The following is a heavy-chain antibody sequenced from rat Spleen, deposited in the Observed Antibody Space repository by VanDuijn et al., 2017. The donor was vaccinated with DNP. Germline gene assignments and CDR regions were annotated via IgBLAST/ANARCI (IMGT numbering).Heavy chain of an antibody. Sequence: EVQLVESGGGLVQPGRSLKLSCAASGIIFSDYYMAWVRQAPKKGLECVADISPSGSRTHYPDSVKGRFTISRDNAKSSLDLQMNSLKSEDMATYYCARWNSGYYAMDAWGQGTSVTVSS. CDR1: GIIFSDYY. CDR3: ARWNSGYYAMDA. D-gene: IGHD4-3*01. V-gene: IGHV5-22*01. J-gene: IGHJ4*01. CDR2: ISPSGSRT.